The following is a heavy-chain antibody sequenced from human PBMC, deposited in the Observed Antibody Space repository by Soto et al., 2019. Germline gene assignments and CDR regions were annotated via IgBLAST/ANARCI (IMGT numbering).Heavy chain of an antibody. CDR3: AKDSPYYTTSPFYFDS. D-gene: IGHD3-3*01. V-gene: IGHV3-23*01. Sequence: GGSLRLSCAAFGFDFNKYAMTWVRQAPGKGLQWVSSITSKGDSTYYADSVKGRFTTSRDNSKNTLYLQMNSLRADDTAVFYCAKDSPYYTTSPFYFDSWGQGTLVTVSS. CDR1: GFDFNKYA. CDR2: ITSKGDST. J-gene: IGHJ4*02.